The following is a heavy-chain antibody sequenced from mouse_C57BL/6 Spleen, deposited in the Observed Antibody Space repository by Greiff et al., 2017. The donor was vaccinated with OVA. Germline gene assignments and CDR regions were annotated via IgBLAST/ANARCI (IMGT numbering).Heavy chain of an antibody. Sequence: QVQLQQSGAELVRPGASVTLSCKASGYTFTDYEMHWVKQTPVHGLEWIGAIDPETGGTAYNQKFKGKAILTADKSSSTAYMELRSLTSEDSAVYYCTRGNDGYDFDVWGTGTTVTVSS. J-gene: IGHJ1*03. CDR2: IDPETGGT. D-gene: IGHD2-3*01. CDR1: GYTFTDYE. V-gene: IGHV1-15*01. CDR3: TRGNDGYDFDV.